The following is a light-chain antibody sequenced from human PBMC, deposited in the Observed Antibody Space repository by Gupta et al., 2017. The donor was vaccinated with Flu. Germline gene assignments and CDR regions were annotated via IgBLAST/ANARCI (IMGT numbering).Light chain of an antibody. J-gene: IGKJ4*02. V-gene: IGKV1-8*01. Sequence: AIQMPQSPSPFSASTGDRVTITCRTSQGSSSYVAWYQQKPGNAPKRLIYSASTVQSGVPSRFSGSGSGTEFTLTITGLQSEDFALYYCQQDHSYPCTFGRGTKLDIK. CDR1: QGSSSY. CDR3: QQDHSYPCT. CDR2: SAS.